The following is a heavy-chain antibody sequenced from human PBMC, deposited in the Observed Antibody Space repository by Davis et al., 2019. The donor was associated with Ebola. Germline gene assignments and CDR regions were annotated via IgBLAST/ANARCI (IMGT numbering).Heavy chain of an antibody. CDR2: ISISSGFT. CDR3: ARGPRKMATTNFDY. CDR1: GVSFSDYY. V-gene: IGHV3-11*06. Sequence: PSETLSLTCAVYGVSFSDYYMSCIRQAPGKGLEWVSYISISSGFTNYADSVKGRFTISRDNAKNSLYLQMNSLRAEDTAVYYCARGPRKMATTNFDYWGQGTLVTVSS. D-gene: IGHD5-24*01. J-gene: IGHJ4*02.